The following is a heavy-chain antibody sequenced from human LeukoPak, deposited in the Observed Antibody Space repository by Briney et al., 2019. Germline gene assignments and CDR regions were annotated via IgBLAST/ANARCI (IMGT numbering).Heavy chain of an antibody. D-gene: IGHD1-14*01. V-gene: IGHV3-7*05. Sequence: GGSLRLSCAASGFTFSASWMSWVRQAPGKGLEWVANIKQDGSGTHYLDSVKGRFTISRDNAKNSLFLQMNSLRAEDTAVYYCAAGRYHPNWFDPWGQGTLVTVSS. CDR2: IKQDGSGT. CDR3: AAGRYHPNWFDP. CDR1: GFTFSASW. J-gene: IGHJ5*02.